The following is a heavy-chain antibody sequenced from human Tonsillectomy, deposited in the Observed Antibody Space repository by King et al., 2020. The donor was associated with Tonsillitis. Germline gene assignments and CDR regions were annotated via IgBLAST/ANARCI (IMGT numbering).Heavy chain of an antibody. D-gene: IGHD6-6*01. V-gene: IGHV3-11*01. CDR3: ARLGYSSSRYWFDP. CDR1: GFTFSDYQ. J-gene: IGHJ5*02. Sequence: HVQLVESGGGLVKPGGSLRLSCAASGFTFSDYQMSWIRQAPGKGLECVSYISRSGSDIYYADSVKGRFTISRDNAKNSLYLQMNRLRAEDTAVYYCARLGYSSSRYWFDPWGQGTLVTVSS. CDR2: ISRSGSDI.